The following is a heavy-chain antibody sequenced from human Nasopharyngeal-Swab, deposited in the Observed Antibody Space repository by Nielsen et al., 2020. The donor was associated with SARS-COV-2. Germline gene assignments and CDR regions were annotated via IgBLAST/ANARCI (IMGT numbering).Heavy chain of an antibody. CDR3: ARNCYGDYPGDI. Sequence: GESLKISCAASGFTFSSYGMHWVRQAPGKGLEWVAVIWYDGSNKYYADSVKGRFTISRDNSKNTLYLQMNSLRAEDTAVYYCARNCYGDYPGDIWGQGTTVTVSS. D-gene: IGHD4-17*01. V-gene: IGHV3-33*01. CDR2: IWYDGSNK. CDR1: GFTFSSYG. J-gene: IGHJ3*02.